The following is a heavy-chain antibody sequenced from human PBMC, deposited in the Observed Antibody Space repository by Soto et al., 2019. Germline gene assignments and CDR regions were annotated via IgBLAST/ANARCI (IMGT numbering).Heavy chain of an antibody. D-gene: IGHD5-18*01. CDR1: GYTFYSHS. V-gene: IGHV1-18*01. CDR3: ARCIQEDYYYGMDV. CDR2: ISADNINT. J-gene: IGHJ6*02. Sequence: VASVKVSCKASGYTFYSHSISWVRQAPGQGLEWMGRISADNINTKYAQKFRGRVTVTTDTSTSTVYMELRNLRSDDTAVYYCARCIQEDYYYGMDVWGQGTTVTVS.